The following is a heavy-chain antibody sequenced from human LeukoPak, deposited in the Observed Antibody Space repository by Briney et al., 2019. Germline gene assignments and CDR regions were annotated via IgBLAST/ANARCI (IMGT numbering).Heavy chain of an antibody. V-gene: IGHV1-2*02. CDR2: INLNSGGT. J-gene: IGHJ4*02. D-gene: IGHD3-22*01. CDR3: ARDPYSSGYYTNSFDY. CDR1: GYTFTGYY. Sequence: ASVKVSCKASGYTFTGYYMHWVRQAPGQGLEWMGWINLNSGGTNYAQKFQGRVTMTRDTSISTAYMELSRLRSDDTAVYYCARDPYSSGYYTNSFDYWGQGTLVTVSS.